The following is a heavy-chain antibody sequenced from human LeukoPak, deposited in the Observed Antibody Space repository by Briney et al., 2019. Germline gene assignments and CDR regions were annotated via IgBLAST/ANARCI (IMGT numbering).Heavy chain of an antibody. Sequence: PGGSLRLSCAASGFTFSSYAMSWVRQAPGKGLEWVSAISGSGGSTYYADSVKGRFTISRDNSKNTLYLQMNSLRAEDTAVYYCAKDGEEGSSSWYDAFDIWGQGTMVTVSS. J-gene: IGHJ3*02. V-gene: IGHV3-23*01. CDR3: AKDGEEGSSSWYDAFDI. D-gene: IGHD6-13*01. CDR2: ISGSGGST. CDR1: GFTFSSYA.